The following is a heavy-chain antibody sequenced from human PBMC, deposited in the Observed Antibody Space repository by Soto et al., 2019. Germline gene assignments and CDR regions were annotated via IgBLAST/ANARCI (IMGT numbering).Heavy chain of an antibody. Sequence: QLQLQESGSGLVKPSQTLSLPCAFSGGSISSGGYSWSWIRHPPGKGLEWIGYIYHSGSTYSNPSLTRRVTISLDTSKNPFSLKLSSVTAADTAVYYCARAPDRWGQGTLVTVSP. CDR2: IYHSGST. V-gene: IGHV4-30-2*01. J-gene: IGHJ5*02. CDR3: ARAPDR. CDR1: GGSISSGGYS.